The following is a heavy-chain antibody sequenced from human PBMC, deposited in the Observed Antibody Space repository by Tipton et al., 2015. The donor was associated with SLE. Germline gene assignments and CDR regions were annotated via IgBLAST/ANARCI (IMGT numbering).Heavy chain of an antibody. D-gene: IGHD2-21*01. CDR1: GGSINSNSYY. Sequence: TLSLTCTVSGGSINSNSYYWGWIRQTPGKGLEWLGNIYYDGSSTYNPSLRSRVTISVDSSKNQFSLKGRSVTAADTAVYYCARGKISWAIFVVRNYFDSWSQGTLVTVSS. J-gene: IGHJ4*02. CDR3: ARGKISWAIFVVRNYFDS. V-gene: IGHV4-39*01. CDR2: IYYDGSS.